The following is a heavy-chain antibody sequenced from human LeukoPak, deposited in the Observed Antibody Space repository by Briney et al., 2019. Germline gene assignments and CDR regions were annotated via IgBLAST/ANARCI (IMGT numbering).Heavy chain of an antibody. CDR1: GYTFTGYY. D-gene: IGHD3-16*01. Sequence: ASVKVSCKASGYTFTGYYMHWVRQAPGQGLEWMGWINPNSGGTNYAQKFQGRVTMTRDTSISTAYMELSRLRSDDTAVYYCATSLTFSGYLDVWGKGTTVTISS. CDR3: ATSLTFSGYLDV. V-gene: IGHV1-2*02. CDR2: INPNSGGT. J-gene: IGHJ6*03.